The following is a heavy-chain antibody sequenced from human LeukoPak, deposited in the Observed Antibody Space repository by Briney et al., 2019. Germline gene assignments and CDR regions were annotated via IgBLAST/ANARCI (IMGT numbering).Heavy chain of an antibody. J-gene: IGHJ4*02. D-gene: IGHD6-19*01. CDR1: GFTFSSYA. Sequence: GGSLRLSCAASGFTFSSYAMSWVRQAPGKGLEWVSTISDSGGSTYYADSVKGRFTISRDNSKNTLYLQMNSLRAEDTALYYCAKDRGRAVAGSEFDYWGQGTLVTVSS. CDR2: ISDSGGST. CDR3: AKDRGRAVAGSEFDY. V-gene: IGHV3-23*01.